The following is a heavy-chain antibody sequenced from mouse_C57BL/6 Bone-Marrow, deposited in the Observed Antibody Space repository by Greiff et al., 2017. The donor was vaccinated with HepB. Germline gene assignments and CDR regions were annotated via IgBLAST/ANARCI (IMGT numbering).Heavy chain of an antibody. D-gene: IGHD1-1*01. J-gene: IGHJ1*03. CDR2: IDPSDSYT. CDR1: GYTFTSYW. Sequence: QVQLQQPGAELVMPGASVKLSCKASGYTFTSYWMHWVKQRPGQGLEWIGEIDPSDSYTNYNQKFKGKSTLTVDKSSSTAYMQLSSLTSEDSAVYYCARPAIYYGSSHWYFDVWGTGTTVTVSS. V-gene: IGHV1-69*01. CDR3: ARPAIYYGSSHWYFDV.